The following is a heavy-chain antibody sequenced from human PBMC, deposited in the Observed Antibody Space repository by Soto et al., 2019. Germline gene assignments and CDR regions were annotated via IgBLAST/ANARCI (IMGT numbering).Heavy chain of an antibody. J-gene: IGHJ6*02. D-gene: IGHD6-19*01. V-gene: IGHV3-53*01. CDR2: IYSGGST. Sequence: QPGGSLRLSCAASGFTVSSNYMSWVRQAPGKGLEWVSVIYSGGSTYYADSVKGRFTISRDNSKNTLYLQMNSLRAEDTAVYYCAGIAVAGTDYGMDVWGQGTTVTVSS. CDR1: GFTVSSNY. CDR3: AGIAVAGTDYGMDV.